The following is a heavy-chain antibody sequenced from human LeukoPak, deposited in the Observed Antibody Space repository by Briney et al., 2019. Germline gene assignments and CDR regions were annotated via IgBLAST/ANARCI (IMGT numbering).Heavy chain of an antibody. CDR3: ARQGYSSSSRVDF. V-gene: IGHV5-51*01. Sequence: GESLQISCQGSGYSFTSYWIGWVRQMPGKGLEWMGIIYPGDSDTRYSPSFQGQVTISADRSISTAYLQWSSLQASDTAMYYCARQGYSSSSRVDFWCQGTLVTVSS. CDR1: GYSFTSYW. CDR2: IYPGDSDT. J-gene: IGHJ4*02. D-gene: IGHD6-6*01.